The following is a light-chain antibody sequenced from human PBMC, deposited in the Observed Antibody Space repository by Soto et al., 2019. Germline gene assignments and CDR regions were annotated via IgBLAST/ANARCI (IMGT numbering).Light chain of an antibody. Sequence: EIVLTQSPATLSLSPGERATLSCRASQSFSNYLAWYQQKPGQAPRLLIYDASTRATGIPARFSGSGSGTDFTLTISSLEPEDFAVYYCQQRSNWRLTFGQGTRLEIK. CDR1: QSFSNY. J-gene: IGKJ5*01. CDR2: DAS. V-gene: IGKV3-11*01. CDR3: QQRSNWRLT.